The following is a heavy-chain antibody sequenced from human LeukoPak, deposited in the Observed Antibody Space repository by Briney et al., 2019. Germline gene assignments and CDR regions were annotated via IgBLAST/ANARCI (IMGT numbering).Heavy chain of an antibody. CDR3: ARRGSSSSGLDY. D-gene: IGHD6-6*01. J-gene: IGHJ4*02. Sequence: PSETLSLTCTVSGGSISSYYWSWIRQPPGKGLEWIGYIYYSGSTNYNPSLKSRVTISVDTSKNKFSLKLSSVTAADTAVYYCARRGSSSSGLDYWGEGTLVSVSS. V-gene: IGHV4-59*08. CDR2: IYYSGST. CDR1: GGSISSYY.